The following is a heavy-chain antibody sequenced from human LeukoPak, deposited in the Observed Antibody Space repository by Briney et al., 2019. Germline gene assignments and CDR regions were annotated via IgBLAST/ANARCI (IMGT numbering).Heavy chain of an antibody. D-gene: IGHD6-6*01. Sequence: GGSLRLSCAASGFTFSSYWMHWVRQAPGKALVWVSRINSDGSSTSYADSVKGRFPISRDNAKNTLYLQMNSLRAEDTAVYYCARGGVFQPDAFDIWGQGTMVTV. V-gene: IGHV3-74*01. CDR2: INSDGSST. CDR1: GFTFSSYW. CDR3: ARGGVFQPDAFDI. J-gene: IGHJ3*02.